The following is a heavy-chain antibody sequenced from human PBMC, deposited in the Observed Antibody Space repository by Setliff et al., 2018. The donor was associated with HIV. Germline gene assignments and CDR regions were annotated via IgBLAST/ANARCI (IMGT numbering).Heavy chain of an antibody. D-gene: IGHD3-10*01. V-gene: IGHV4-59*08. CDR2: IYYNGNT. CDR1: GGSISSYY. Sequence: SETLSLTCTVSGGSISSYYWSWIRQPPGKGLEWIGYIYYNGNTNYNPSLKSRVTISVDTSKNQLSLKLTSVTAADTAMYYCANAPYPRGAFDVWGQGTVVTVSS. J-gene: IGHJ3*01. CDR3: ANAPYPRGAFDV.